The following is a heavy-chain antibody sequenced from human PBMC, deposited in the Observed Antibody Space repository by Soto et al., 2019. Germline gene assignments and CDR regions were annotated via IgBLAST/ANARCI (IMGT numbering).Heavy chain of an antibody. CDR1: GLTFSTYP. Sequence: LRLSCAASGLTFSTYPMNWVRQAPGKGLEWVSAISGSGGSTYYADSVKGRFTISRDNSKNTVYLQMNSLRAEDTALYYCATVLAGAFDIWGQGIMVTVS. J-gene: IGHJ3*02. CDR3: ATVLAGAFDI. V-gene: IGHV3-23*01. CDR2: ISGSGGST.